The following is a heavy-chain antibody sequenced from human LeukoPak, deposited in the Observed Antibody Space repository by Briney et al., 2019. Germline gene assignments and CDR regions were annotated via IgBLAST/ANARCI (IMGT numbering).Heavy chain of an antibody. CDR1: RFIFSSYA. D-gene: IGHD6-13*01. CDR2: LSYDGSDK. Sequence: GGSLRLSCAASRFIFSSYAMHWVRQAPGKGLEWVAVLSYDGSDKYYADSVKGRFTISRDNSRNTLYLQMNSLRTEDTAMYYCARGGSSWDFAFDIWGQGTMVTVSS. J-gene: IGHJ3*02. CDR3: ARGGSSWDFAFDI. V-gene: IGHV3-30*04.